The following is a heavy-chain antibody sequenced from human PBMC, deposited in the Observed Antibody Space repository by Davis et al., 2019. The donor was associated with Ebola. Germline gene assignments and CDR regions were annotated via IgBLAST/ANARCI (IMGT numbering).Heavy chain of an antibody. D-gene: IGHD1-26*01. J-gene: IGHJ6*02. CDR3: ARGLRPVGTDYYGMDV. CDR2: INPSGGST. Sequence: ASVKVSCKASGYTFTSYYMHWVRQAPGQGLEWMGIINPSGGSTSYAQKFQGRVTMTRDTSTSTAYMELSSLRSEDTAVYYCARGLRPVGTDYYGMDVWGQGTTVTVSS. V-gene: IGHV1-46*01. CDR1: GYTFTSYY.